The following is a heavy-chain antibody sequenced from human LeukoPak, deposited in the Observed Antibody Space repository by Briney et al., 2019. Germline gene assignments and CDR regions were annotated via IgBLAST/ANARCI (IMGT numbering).Heavy chain of an antibody. CDR1: GFTVSSNY. CDR2: IYSGGST. V-gene: IGHV3-53*01. D-gene: IGHD5-18*01. Sequence: PGRSLRLSCAASGFTVSSNYMSWVRQAPGKGLEWVSLIYSGGSTYYADSVKGRFTISRDNSKNTLYLQMNSLRAEDTAVYYCTRGPRGYPYYFDYWGQGTLVTVSS. J-gene: IGHJ4*02. CDR3: TRGPRGYPYYFDY.